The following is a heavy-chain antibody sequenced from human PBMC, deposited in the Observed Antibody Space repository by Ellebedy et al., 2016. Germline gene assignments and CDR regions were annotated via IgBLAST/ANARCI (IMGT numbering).Heavy chain of an antibody. V-gene: IGHV4-4*02. CDR1: GGSMNSRNW. J-gene: IGHJ5*02. D-gene: IGHD2-15*01. Sequence: SETLSLTCAVSGGSMNSRNWWTWVRRPPGKGLEWIGEIFHTGSTQYNPSLKSRVTMSVDTSKNHFSLNLRTLTAADTAVYYCASLGYCSGGDCYSVSWGQGTLVTVSS. CDR3: ASLGYCSGGDCYSVS. CDR2: IFHTGST.